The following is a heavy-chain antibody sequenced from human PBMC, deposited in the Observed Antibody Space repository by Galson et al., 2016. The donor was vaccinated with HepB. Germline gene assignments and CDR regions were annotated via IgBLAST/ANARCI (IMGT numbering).Heavy chain of an antibody. D-gene: IGHD3-10*01. CDR2: ISSSSSYI. CDR3: AGSYSNYYYYMDV. Sequence: SLRLSCAASAFTFSSYSMNWVRQAPGKGLEWVSSISSSSSYIYYADSVKGRFTISRDNAQNSLYLQMNSLRAEDTAVYYCAGSYSNYYYYMDVWGKGTTVTVS. J-gene: IGHJ6*03. CDR1: AFTFSSYS. V-gene: IGHV3-21*01.